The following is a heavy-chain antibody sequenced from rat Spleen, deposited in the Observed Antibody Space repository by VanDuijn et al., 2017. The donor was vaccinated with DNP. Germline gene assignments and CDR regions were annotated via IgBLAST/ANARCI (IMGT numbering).Heavy chain of an antibody. Sequence: QVQLKESGPGLVQPSQTLSLTCTVSGFSLTSYHVSWVRQPPGKGLEWMGVIWTGGSTAYNSLLKSRLSISRDTSKSQVFLKMNSLQTEDTATYYCARVRSLPGYNWVVDAWGQGASVTVSS. V-gene: IGHV2-43*01. CDR2: IWTGGST. J-gene: IGHJ4*01. CDR3: ARVRSLPGYNWVVDA. CDR1: GFSLTSYH. D-gene: IGHD1-4*01.